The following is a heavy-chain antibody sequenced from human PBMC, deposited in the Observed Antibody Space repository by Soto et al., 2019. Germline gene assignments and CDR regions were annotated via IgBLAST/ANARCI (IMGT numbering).Heavy chain of an antibody. CDR1: GYTFTSYG. CDR3: ARDIGTYYEYFDY. D-gene: IGHD1-26*01. Sequence: QVQLVQSGAEVKKPGASVKVSCKASGYTFTSYGISWVRQAPGQVLEWMGWVSAYSGNLHYAQKFQGRVTMTADRSTTTAYMDLRTLRSDDTAVYYCARDIGTYYEYFDYWGQGTLVTVSS. V-gene: IGHV1-18*01. J-gene: IGHJ4*02. CDR2: VSAYSGNL.